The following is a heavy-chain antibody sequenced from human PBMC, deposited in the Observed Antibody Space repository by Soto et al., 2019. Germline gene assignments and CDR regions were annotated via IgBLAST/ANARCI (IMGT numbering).Heavy chain of an antibody. Sequence: EAQLVESGGGLVKPGGSLRLSCAASGFTFSNVWMHWVRQAPGKGLEWVGRIKSKIDGETTDYAAPVKGRFSISRDDSKNTLYRQMIRPKTEDTAVYYCTPLALEYVSGWYDFCARGQGTLVTVSS. V-gene: IGHV3-15*07. CDR2: IKSKIDGETT. D-gene: IGHD3-3*01. CDR1: GFTFSNVW. CDR3: TPLALEYVSGWYDFCA. J-gene: IGHJ4*02.